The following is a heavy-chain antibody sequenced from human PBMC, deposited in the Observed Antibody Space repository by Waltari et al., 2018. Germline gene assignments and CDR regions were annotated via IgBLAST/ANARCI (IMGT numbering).Heavy chain of an antibody. CDR2: IKQDGSEK. D-gene: IGHD1-26*01. J-gene: IGHJ4*02. V-gene: IGHV3-7*01. Sequence: EVQLVESGGGLVQPGGSLRLSCAASGFTFSSYWMRWFRQAPGKGLEWVANIKQDGSEKYYVDSVKGRFTISRDNAKNSLYLQMNSLRAEDTAVYYCARELPEWELLVGYFDYWGQGTLVTVSS. CDR3: ARELPEWELLVGYFDY. CDR1: GFTFSSYW.